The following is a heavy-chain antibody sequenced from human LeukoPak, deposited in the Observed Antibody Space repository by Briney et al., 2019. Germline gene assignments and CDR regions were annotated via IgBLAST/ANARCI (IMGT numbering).Heavy chain of an antibody. J-gene: IGHJ3*02. Sequence: ASVKVSCKASGYTFSSYALSWVRQAPGQGLEWMGWISTYNGHTNYAQKLQGRVTMTTDTSTRTTYMELRSLRSNDPAVYFGARGSAAAFDIWGQGTMVTVSS. D-gene: IGHD3-10*01. CDR2: ISTYNGHT. CDR1: GYTFSSYA. V-gene: IGHV1-18*01. CDR3: ARGSAAAFDI.